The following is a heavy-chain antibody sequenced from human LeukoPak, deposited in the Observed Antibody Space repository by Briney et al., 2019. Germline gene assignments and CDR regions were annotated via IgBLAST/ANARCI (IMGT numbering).Heavy chain of an antibody. CDR3: ARDLSRGLERPFDP. V-gene: IGHV4-59*12. CDR1: GGSISSYY. Sequence: SETLSLTCTVSGGSISSYYWSWIRQPPGKGLEWIGYIYYSGSTNYNPSLKSRVTISVDTSKNQFSLKLNSVTAADTAVYYCARDLSRGLERPFDPWGQGTLVTVSS. J-gene: IGHJ5*02. D-gene: IGHD1-1*01. CDR2: IYYSGST.